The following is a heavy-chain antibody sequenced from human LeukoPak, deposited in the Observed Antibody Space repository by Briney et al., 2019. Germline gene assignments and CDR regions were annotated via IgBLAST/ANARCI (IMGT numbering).Heavy chain of an antibody. J-gene: IGHJ1*01. CDR3: ASYSSSLEYFHP. CDR2: INYSGST. CDR1: GGSIRGYY. Sequence: SETLSLTCTDSGGSIRGYYWSWIRQPPGKGLEWIAYINYSGSTNYNPSLKSRVAISVDTSKNQFSLKLSSVTAADTAVYYCASYSSSLEYFHPWGQGTLVTVSS. D-gene: IGHD6-13*01. V-gene: IGHV4-59*01.